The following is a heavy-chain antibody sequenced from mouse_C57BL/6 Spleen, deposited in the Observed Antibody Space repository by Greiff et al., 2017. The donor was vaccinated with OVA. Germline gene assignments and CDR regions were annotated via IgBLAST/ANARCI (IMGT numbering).Heavy chain of an antibody. V-gene: IGHV1-55*01. CDR2: IYPGSGST. J-gene: IGHJ4*01. CDR1: GYTFTSYW. CDR3: AYYGNHYAMDY. D-gene: IGHD2-1*01. Sequence: VKLQESGAELVKPGASVKMSCKASGYTFTSYWITWVKQRPGQGLEWIGDIYPGSGSTNYNEKFKSKATLTVDTSSSTAYMQLSSLTSEDSAVYYCAYYGNHYAMDYWGQGTSVTVSS.